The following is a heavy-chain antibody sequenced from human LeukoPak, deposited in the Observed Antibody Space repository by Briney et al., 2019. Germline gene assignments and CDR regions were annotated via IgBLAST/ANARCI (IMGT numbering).Heavy chain of an antibody. CDR1: GFTFDDYA. Sequence: GRSLRLSCAASGFTFDDYAMHWVRQPPGKGLEWVSGISWNSGTVTYADSVKGRFTISRDNAKNSLYLQVNSLRAEDTALYYCAKDGNVDIVSTMYYFDSWGQGTLVTVSS. J-gene: IGHJ4*02. D-gene: IGHD5/OR15-5a*01. CDR3: AKDGNVDIVSTMYYFDS. CDR2: ISWNSGTV. V-gene: IGHV3-9*01.